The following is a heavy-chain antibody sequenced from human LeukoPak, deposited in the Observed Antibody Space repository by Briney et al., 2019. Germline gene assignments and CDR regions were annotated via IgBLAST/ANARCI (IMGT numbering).Heavy chain of an antibody. Sequence: GGSLRLSCAASGFTFDDYGMSWVRQAPGKGLEWVSGINWNGGSTGYADSVKGRFTISRDNAKNSLYLQVSSLRAEDTAWYYCARDNFFLTGHNWFDPWGQGTLVTVSS. V-gene: IGHV3-20*04. CDR2: INWNGGST. J-gene: IGHJ5*02. CDR3: ARDNFFLTGHNWFDP. D-gene: IGHD3-9*01. CDR1: GFTFDDYG.